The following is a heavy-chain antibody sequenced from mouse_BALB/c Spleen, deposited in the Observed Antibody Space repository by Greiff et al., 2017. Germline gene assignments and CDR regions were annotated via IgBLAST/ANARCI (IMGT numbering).Heavy chain of an antibody. CDR1: GFTFSSYA. CDR2: ISSGGST. CDR3: ARTRGYDGYSTWFAY. D-gene: IGHD2-3*01. Sequence: EVQVVESGGGLVKPGGSLKLSCAASGFTFSSYAMSWVRQTPEKRLEWVASISSGGSTYYPDSVKGRFTISRDNDRNILYLQMSSLRSEDTAMYYCARTRGYDGYSTWFAYWGQGTLVTVSA. J-gene: IGHJ3*01. V-gene: IGHV5-6-5*01.